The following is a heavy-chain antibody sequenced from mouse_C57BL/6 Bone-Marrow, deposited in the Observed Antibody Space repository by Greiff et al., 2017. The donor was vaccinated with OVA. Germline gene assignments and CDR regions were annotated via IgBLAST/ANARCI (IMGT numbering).Heavy chain of an antibody. CDR1: GYTFTSYW. J-gene: IGHJ2*01. D-gene: IGHD1-1*01. V-gene: IGHV1-72*01. CDR2: IDPNSGGT. Sequence: VQLQQPGAELVKPGASVTLSCKASGYTFTSYWMHWVKQRPGRGLEWIGRIDPNSGGTKYNEKFKSKATLTVDKPSSTAYMQLSSLTAEDSAVYYGASSYYGSEDYFDYWGQGTTLTVSA. CDR3: ASSYYGSEDYFDY.